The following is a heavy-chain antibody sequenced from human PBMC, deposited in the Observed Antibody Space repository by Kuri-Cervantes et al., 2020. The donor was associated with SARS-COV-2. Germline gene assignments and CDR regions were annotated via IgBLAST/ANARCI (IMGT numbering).Heavy chain of an antibody. Sequence: GESLKISCAASGFTFSSDAMSWVRQAPGKGLEWVSAISGSGGSTYYADSVKGRFTISRDNSKNTLYLQMNSLRAEDTAVYYCARDYYDSSGYFISGLWFDPWGQGTLVTVSS. CDR3: ARDYYDSSGYFISGLWFDP. D-gene: IGHD3-22*01. CDR2: ISGSGGST. J-gene: IGHJ5*02. CDR1: GFTFSSDA. V-gene: IGHV3-23*01.